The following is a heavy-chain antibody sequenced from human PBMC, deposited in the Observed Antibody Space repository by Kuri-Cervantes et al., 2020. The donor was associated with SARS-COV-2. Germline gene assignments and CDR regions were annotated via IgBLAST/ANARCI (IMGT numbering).Heavy chain of an antibody. CDR1: GFTFSSYA. V-gene: IGHV3-23*01. D-gene: IGHD3-9*01. J-gene: IGHJ4*02. Sequence: GGSLRLSCAASGFTFSSYAMSWVRQATGKGLEWVSAISGSGGSTYYADSVKGRFTISRDNSKNTLCLQMNSLRAEDTAVYYCAKWGTLSVPLVMYYWGQGTLVTVSS. CDR2: ISGSGGST. CDR3: AKWGTLSVPLVMYY.